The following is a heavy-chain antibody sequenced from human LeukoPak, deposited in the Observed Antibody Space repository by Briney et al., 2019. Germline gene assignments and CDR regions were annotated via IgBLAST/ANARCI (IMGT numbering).Heavy chain of an antibody. Sequence: ASVKVSCKASGYTFTGYYMHWVRQAPGQGLEWMGWINPNSGGTNYAQKFQGRVTMTRDTSISTAYMELSRLRSDDTAVYHCARDSAGYCSGGSCGIDYWGQGTLVTVSS. J-gene: IGHJ4*02. D-gene: IGHD2-15*01. CDR3: ARDSAGYCSGGSCGIDY. V-gene: IGHV1-2*02. CDR1: GYTFTGYY. CDR2: INPNSGGT.